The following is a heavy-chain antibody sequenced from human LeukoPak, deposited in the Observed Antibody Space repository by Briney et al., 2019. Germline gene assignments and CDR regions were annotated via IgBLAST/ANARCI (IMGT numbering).Heavy chain of an antibody. CDR1: GFTFSSFA. CDR3: AKRYSYLDY. V-gene: IGHV3-23*01. Sequence: GGSLRFSCAASGFTFSSFAMSWVRQAPGKGLEWVSSISDRGGSTYYADSVKGRFTISRDNSKNTLYLQMSSLRAEDTAVYYCAKRYSYLDYWGQGTLVIVSS. J-gene: IGHJ4*02. CDR2: ISDRGGST. D-gene: IGHD1-26*01.